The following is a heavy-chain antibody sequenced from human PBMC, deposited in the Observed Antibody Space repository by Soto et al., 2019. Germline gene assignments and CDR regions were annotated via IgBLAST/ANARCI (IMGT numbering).Heavy chain of an antibody. Sequence: ASVQVSSKAAGGTFSSYAIGWVRQAPGQGLEWMGGIIPIFGTANYAQKFQGRVTITADESASTAYMELSSLRSEDTAVYCCARGRYCYDSSGSASWFDPWGQGTMVTVSS. CDR3: ARGRYCYDSSGSASWFDP. CDR2: IIPIFGTA. J-gene: IGHJ5*02. V-gene: IGHV1-69*13. D-gene: IGHD3-22*01. CDR1: GGTFSSYA.